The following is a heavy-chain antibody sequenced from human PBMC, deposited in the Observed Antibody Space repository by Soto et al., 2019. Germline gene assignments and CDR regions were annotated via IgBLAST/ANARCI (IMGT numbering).Heavy chain of an antibody. CDR3: ARVNYYGSGSYQDFFYFYALDV. CDR2: MNPNSGDT. CDR1: GYTFTSDG. Sequence: TSVKVSCKASGYTFTSDGISWVRQAPGQGLEWMGWMNPNSGDTGYAQKFLGRLTMTRDSTIRTVYMELSSLSSEDTAVYYCARVNYYGSGSYQDFFYFYALDVWGQGTTVTVSS. V-gene: IGHV1-8*02. D-gene: IGHD3-10*01. J-gene: IGHJ6*02.